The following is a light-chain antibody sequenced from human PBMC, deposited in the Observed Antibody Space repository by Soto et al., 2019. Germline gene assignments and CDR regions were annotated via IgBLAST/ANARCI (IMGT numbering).Light chain of an antibody. CDR2: GAS. CDR3: QQYRT. CDR1: KSVSSSY. Sequence: EIVLTQSPGTLSLSPGERATLSCRASKSVSSSYLAWYQQKPGQAPRLLMYGASSRATGIPDRFSGSGSGTDFTLTISRLEPEDFAVYYCQQYRTFGQGTKVEIK. J-gene: IGKJ1*01. V-gene: IGKV3-20*01.